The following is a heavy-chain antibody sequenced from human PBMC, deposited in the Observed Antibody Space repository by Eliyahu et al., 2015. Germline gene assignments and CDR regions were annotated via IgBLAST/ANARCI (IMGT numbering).Heavy chain of an antibody. J-gene: IGHJ6*02. Sequence: QVQLVESGGGLVKPGGSLRLSCAASGFXFXDYXMXGIRPAPGKGLEWVSYISSSGSTIYYADSVKGRFTISRDNAKNSLYLQMNSLRAEDTAVYYCARVAGRGRGYYYYGMDVWGQGTTVTVSS. D-gene: IGHD3-10*01. CDR2: ISSSGSTI. CDR1: GFXFXDYX. V-gene: IGHV3-11*01. CDR3: ARVAGRGRGYYYYGMDV.